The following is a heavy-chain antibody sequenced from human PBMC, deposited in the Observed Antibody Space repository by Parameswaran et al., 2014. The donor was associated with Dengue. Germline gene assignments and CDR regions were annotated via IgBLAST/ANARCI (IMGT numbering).Heavy chain of an antibody. J-gene: IGHJ6*02. CDR2: ISYDGSNK. D-gene: IGHD2-15*01. CDR3: AKVGWTKGYCSGGSCFENGMDV. V-gene: IGHV3-30*18. Sequence: VAVISYDGSNKYYADSVKGRFTISRDNSKNTLYLQMNSLRAEDTAVYYCAKVGWTKGYCSGGSCFENGMDVWGQGTTVTVS.